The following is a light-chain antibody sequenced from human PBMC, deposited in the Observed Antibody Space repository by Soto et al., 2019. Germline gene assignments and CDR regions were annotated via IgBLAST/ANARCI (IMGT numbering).Light chain of an antibody. V-gene: IGLV2-11*01. CDR2: DVS. Sequence: QSALTQPRSVSGSPGQSVTISCTGTSSDVGGYNYVSWYQQHPGKAPKLMIYDVSKRPSGVPDRFSGSKSGNTASLTISGLQAEDEADYYSCSYAGCYTFVHVFVTGTKVT. CDR3: CSYAGCYTFVHV. J-gene: IGLJ1*01. CDR1: SSDVGGYNY.